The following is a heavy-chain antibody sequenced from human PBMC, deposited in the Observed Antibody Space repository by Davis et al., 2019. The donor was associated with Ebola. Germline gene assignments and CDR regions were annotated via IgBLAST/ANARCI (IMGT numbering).Heavy chain of an antibody. CDR3: VKMFGGLDV. CDR2: INSDGSVT. J-gene: IGHJ6*02. CDR1: GFTSSSKW. D-gene: IGHD3-16*01. V-gene: IGHV3-74*01. Sequence: PGGSLRLSCIVTGFTSSSKWMHWVRQAPGKGLVWVARINSDGSVTSYEDSVKGRFTISRDNAKNTLYLQMNSLRAEDTAVYYCVKMFGGLDVWGQGITVTVSS.